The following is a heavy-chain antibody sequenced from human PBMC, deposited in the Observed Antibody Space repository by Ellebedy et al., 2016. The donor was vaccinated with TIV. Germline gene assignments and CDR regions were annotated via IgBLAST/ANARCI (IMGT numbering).Heavy chain of an antibody. CDR1: GFTFSNYW. CDR2: ISGKSDFI. Sequence: PGGSLRLSCAASGFTFSNYWMSWLRQAPGKGLEWISYISGKSDFIYYGGSVKGRFTISRDNAKNSLFLQMNSLRPEDTAVYYCARGYSSSWSSKFDHWGQGSLVTVSS. D-gene: IGHD6-13*01. CDR3: ARGYSSSWSSKFDH. V-gene: IGHV3-11*06. J-gene: IGHJ4*02.